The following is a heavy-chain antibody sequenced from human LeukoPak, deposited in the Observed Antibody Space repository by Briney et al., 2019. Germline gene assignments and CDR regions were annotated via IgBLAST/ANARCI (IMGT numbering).Heavy chain of an antibody. D-gene: IGHD3-9*01. CDR2: ISYDGSNK. CDR3: ARAHPVLYYDILTGYFDY. Sequence: GGSLRLSCAASGFTFSSYGMYWVRQAPGKGLEWVAVISYDGSNKYYADSVKGRFTISRDNSKNTLYLQMNSLRAEDTAVYYCARAHPVLYYDILTGYFDYWGQGTLVTVSS. V-gene: IGHV3-30*19. J-gene: IGHJ4*02. CDR1: GFTFSSYG.